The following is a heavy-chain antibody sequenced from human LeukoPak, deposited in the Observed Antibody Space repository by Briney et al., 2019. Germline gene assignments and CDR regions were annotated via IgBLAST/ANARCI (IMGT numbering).Heavy chain of an antibody. CDR3: ATYEYSSGWYHGY. J-gene: IGHJ4*02. D-gene: IGHD6-19*01. V-gene: IGHV3-53*01. CDR1: GFTVGTNY. Sequence: GGSLRLSCAASGFTVGTNYMSWVRQAPGKGLEWVSIIYIGGSTYYADSVKGRFTISRDNSKNTLYLQMNSLRAEDTAVYYCATYEYSSGWYHGYWGQGTLVTVSS. CDR2: IYIGGST.